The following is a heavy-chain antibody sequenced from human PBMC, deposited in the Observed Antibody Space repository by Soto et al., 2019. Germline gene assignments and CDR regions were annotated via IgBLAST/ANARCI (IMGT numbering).Heavy chain of an antibody. V-gene: IGHV2-5*02. D-gene: IGHD3-9*01. Sequence: QITLKESGPTLVRPTQTLTLTCAFSGFSLSTSGVGVGWIRQPPGKALEWLAVIYWDDSKHYSASLRSRLTITKDTPQNQVDPTMTNMDPMETGTYYGAHKGPEDWAVAYWGQGTLVTVSS. CDR3: AHKGPEDWAVAY. J-gene: IGHJ4*02. CDR1: GFSLSTSGVG. CDR2: IYWDDSK.